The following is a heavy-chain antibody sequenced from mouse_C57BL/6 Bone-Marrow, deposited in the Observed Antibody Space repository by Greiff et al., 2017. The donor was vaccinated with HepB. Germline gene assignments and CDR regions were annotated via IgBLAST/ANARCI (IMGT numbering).Heavy chain of an antibody. Sequence: VQLQQSGAELVRPGSSVKLSCKASGYTFTSYWMHWVKQRPIQGLEWIGNIDPSDSETHYNQKFKDKATLTVDKSSSTAYMQLSSLTSEDSAVYYCARVETAQATGDYWGQGTSVTVSS. V-gene: IGHV1-52*01. CDR3: ARVETAQATGDY. J-gene: IGHJ4*01. D-gene: IGHD3-2*02. CDR2: IDPSDSET. CDR1: GYTFTSYW.